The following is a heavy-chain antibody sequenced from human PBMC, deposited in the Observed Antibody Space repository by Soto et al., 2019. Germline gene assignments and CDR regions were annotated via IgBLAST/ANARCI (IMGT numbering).Heavy chain of an antibody. CDR2: ISYDGSNK. D-gene: IGHD6-19*01. CDR3: ARASSGWYFGMDV. CDR1: GFTFSSYG. V-gene: IGHV3-30*03. Sequence: QVQLVESGGGVVQPGRSLRLSCAASGFTFSSYGMHWVRQAPGKGLEWVAVISYDGSNKYYADSVKGRFTISRDNSKNTLYLQMNSLRAEDTAVYYCARASSGWYFGMDVWGQGTMVTVSS. J-gene: IGHJ6*02.